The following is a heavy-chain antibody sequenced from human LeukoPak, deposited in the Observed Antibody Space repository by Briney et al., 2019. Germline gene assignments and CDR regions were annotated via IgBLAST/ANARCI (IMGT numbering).Heavy chain of an antibody. CDR3: AKTLAGREAF. D-gene: IGHD6-19*01. CDR2: ASRDADRT. Sequence: GGSLRLSCAASGFTFTGYAINWVRQAPGKGLEWVSAASRDADRTYYADSVKGRFTISRDNSRNTVYLQMNSLRAEDTAVYYCAKTLAGREAFWGQGTMVTVSS. V-gene: IGHV3-23*01. CDR1: GFTFTGYA. J-gene: IGHJ3*01.